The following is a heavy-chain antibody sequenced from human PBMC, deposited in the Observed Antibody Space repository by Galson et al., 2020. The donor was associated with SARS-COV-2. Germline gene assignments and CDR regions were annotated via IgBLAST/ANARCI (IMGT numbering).Heavy chain of an antibody. J-gene: IGHJ4*02. CDR1: GFTFSDCA. V-gene: IGHV3-33*01. Sequence: PGGSLRHSSAASGFTFSDCAMHWVRQAPGKGLERVAVIWYNGSNEYYADSVKGRFTISRDNTKNTLYLQMNSLRADDTAVYYCAREGESGIVAAPMDYWGQGTLVTVS. CDR2: IWYNGSNE. D-gene: IGHD2-2*01. CDR3: AREGESGIVAAPMDY.